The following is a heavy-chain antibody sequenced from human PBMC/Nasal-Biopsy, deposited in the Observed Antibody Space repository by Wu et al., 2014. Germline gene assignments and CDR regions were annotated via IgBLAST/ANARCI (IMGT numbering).Heavy chain of an antibody. CDR1: GITFSDYY. J-gene: IGHJ4*02. D-gene: IGHD3-9*01. Sequence: LRLSCAVSGITFSDYYMTWIRQVPGKGLEWVAYITTSGGSTEYADSVRGRFTISRDNMKNSLYLQMNSLRADDTALYYCATGYDWYPDYWGQGTQVTVSS. CDR2: ITTSGGST. CDR3: ATGYDWYPDY. V-gene: IGHV3-11*03.